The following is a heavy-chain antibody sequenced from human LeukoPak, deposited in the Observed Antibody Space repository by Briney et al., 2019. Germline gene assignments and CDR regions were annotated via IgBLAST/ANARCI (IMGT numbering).Heavy chain of an antibody. J-gene: IGHJ6*03. D-gene: IGHD3-3*01. Sequence: PGGSLRLSCAASGFTFSSYAMSWVRQAPGKGLEWVSAISGSGGSTYYADSVKGRFTISRDNSKNTLYLQMNSLRAEDTAVYYCAKDRPTIFGVDYYYYYMDVWGKGTTVTVSS. V-gene: IGHV3-23*01. CDR3: AKDRPTIFGVDYYYYYMDV. CDR1: GFTFSSYA. CDR2: ISGSGGST.